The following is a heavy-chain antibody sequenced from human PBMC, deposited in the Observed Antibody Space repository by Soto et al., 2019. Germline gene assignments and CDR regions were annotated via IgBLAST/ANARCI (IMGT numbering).Heavy chain of an antibody. D-gene: IGHD6-6*01. CDR2: INHSGST. J-gene: IGHJ4*02. V-gene: IGHV4-34*01. CDR1: GGSFSGYY. Sequence: SETLSLTCAVYGGSFSGYYWSWIRQPPGKGLEWIGEINHSGSTNYNPSLKSRVTISVDTSKNQFSLKLSSVTAADTAVYYCTRGRGLAARDYWGKGTLVTVSS. CDR3: TRGRGLAARDY.